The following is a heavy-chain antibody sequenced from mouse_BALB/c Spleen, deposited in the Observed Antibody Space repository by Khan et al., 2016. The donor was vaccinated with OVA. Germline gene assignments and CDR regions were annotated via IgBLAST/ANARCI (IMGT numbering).Heavy chain of an antibody. Sequence: QVQLKESGAELARPGASVKMSCKASGYTFTSYTIHWIKQRPGQGLEWIGYINPSNGYTNYNQKFKDKATLTTDKSSTTAYLQLSSLTSDASAVYNRVRDDAYHRNGGWFDYWGQGTLVTVAA. J-gene: IGHJ3*01. CDR2: INPSNGYT. CDR1: GYTFTSYT. V-gene: IGHV1-4*01. D-gene: IGHD2-14*01. CDR3: VRDDAYHRNGGWFDY.